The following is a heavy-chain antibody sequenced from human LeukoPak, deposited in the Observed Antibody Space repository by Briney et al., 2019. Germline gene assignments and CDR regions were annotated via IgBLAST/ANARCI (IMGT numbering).Heavy chain of an antibody. V-gene: IGHV4-59*01. CDR2: IYYSGST. J-gene: IGHJ6*02. CDR3: ARDLSLYGSGSYYNGPFYYYGMDV. CDR1: GGSISSYY. Sequence: PSETLSLTCTVSGGSISSYYWSWIRQPPGKGLEWIGYIYYSGSTNYNPSLKSRVTISVDTSKNQFSLKLSSVTAADTAVNYCARDLSLYGSGSYYNGPFYYYGMDVWGQGTTVTVSS. D-gene: IGHD3-10*01.